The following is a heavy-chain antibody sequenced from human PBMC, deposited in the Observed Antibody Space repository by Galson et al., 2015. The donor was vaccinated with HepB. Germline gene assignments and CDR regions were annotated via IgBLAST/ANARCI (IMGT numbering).Heavy chain of an antibody. CDR1: GFTFSSYG. Sequence: LRLSCAASGFTFSSYGMHWVRQAPGKGLEWVAVIWYDGSNKYYADSVKGRFTISRDNSKNTLYLQTNSLRAEDTAVYYCARGEYCSSTSCRTDYYYYYYMDVWGKGTTVTVSS. CDR3: ARGEYCSSTSCRTDYYYYYYMDV. CDR2: IWYDGSNK. J-gene: IGHJ6*03. V-gene: IGHV3-33*01. D-gene: IGHD2-2*01.